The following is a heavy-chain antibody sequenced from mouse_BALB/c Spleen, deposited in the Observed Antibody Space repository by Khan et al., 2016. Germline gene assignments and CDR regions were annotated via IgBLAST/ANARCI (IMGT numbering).Heavy chain of an antibody. Sequence: EVQLVESGGGLVQPGGSRKLSCAAPGFTFSNYGMHWVRQAPEKGLEWVAFISGDTSTIYFADTVKGRFTIYRDNPKNTLFLQMTSLMSEDTDRYYCATSYIYGYYLDYWGPGTTLTVSS. CDR3: ATSYIYGYYLDY. CDR1: GFTFSNYG. V-gene: IGHV5-17*02. D-gene: IGHD1-1*01. J-gene: IGHJ2*01. CDR2: ISGDTSTI.